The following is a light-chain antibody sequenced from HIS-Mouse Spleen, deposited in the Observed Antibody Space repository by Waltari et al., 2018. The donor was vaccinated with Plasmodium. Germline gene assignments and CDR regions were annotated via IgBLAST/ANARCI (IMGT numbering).Light chain of an antibody. V-gene: IGKV3-20*01. Sequence: EIGVTQSPGTPSLSPGESANLPFRASQSVSSSYLAWYQQKPGQAPRLLIYGASSRATGIPDRFSGSGSGTDFTLTISRLEPEDFAVYYCQQYGSSPRLTFGGGTKVEIK. J-gene: IGKJ4*01. CDR1: QSVSSSY. CDR2: GAS. CDR3: QQYGSSPRLT.